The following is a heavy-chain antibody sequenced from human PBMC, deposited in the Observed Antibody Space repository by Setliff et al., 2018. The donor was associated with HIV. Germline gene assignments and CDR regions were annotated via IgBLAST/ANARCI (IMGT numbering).Heavy chain of an antibody. CDR2: VSSDGSSK. Sequence: PGGSLRLSCAASGFTFDRYWMHWVRQAPGKGLVWVSRVSSDGSSKTYADSVKDRFTISRDNAKNTLYLQMNSLRAEDTAVYYRARARTGGTVTKDYRGQGTLVTVSS. J-gene: IGHJ4*02. CDR3: ARARTGGTVTKDY. D-gene: IGHD4-4*01. V-gene: IGHV3-74*01. CDR1: GFTFDRYW.